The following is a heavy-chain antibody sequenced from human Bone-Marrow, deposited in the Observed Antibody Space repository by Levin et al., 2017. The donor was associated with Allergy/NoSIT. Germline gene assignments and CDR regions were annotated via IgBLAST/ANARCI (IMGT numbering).Heavy chain of an antibody. CDR1: GGSISSSY. V-gene: IGHV4-59*01. CDR2: IYYRGNT. J-gene: IGHJ2*01. CDR3: VRVTSSSYWHFDL. Sequence: PSETLSLTCTVSGGSISSSYWSWIRQSPGKGLEWIGFIYYRGNTNYSPSLKSRATISVDVSKNQFSLKLTSVTAADAAVYYCVRVTSSSYWHFDLWGRGTQVTVSS. D-gene: IGHD6-6*01.